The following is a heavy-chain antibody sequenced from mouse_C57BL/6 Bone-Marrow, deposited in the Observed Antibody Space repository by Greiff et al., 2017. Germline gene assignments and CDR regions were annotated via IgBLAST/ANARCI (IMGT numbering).Heavy chain of an antibody. D-gene: IGHD1-1*01. V-gene: IGHV1-9*01. CDR2: ILPGSGST. CDR3: ARKITTVGKDYAVDY. Sequence: VKLMESGAELMKPGASVKLSCKATGYTFTGYWIEWVKQRPGHGLEWIGEILPGSGSTNYNEKFKGKATFTADTSSNTAYMQLSSLTTEDSAIYYCARKITTVGKDYAVDYWGQGTSVTVSS. CDR1: GYTFTGYW. J-gene: IGHJ4*01.